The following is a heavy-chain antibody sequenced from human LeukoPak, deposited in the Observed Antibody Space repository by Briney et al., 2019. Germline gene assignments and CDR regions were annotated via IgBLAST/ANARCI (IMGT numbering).Heavy chain of an antibody. CDR1: GGSISSNGYY. D-gene: IGHD5-12*01. CDR3: ARHGVSGYSGYDLTYYFDY. CDR2: IHYSGTT. V-gene: IGHV4-39*01. Sequence: SETPSLTCTVSGGSISSNGYYWGWIRQPPGKGLECIGSIHYSGTTYDNPSLKSRVTLSVDTSKNQFSLKLSSVTAADTAVYYCARHGVSGYSGYDLTYYFDYWGQGTLVTVSS. J-gene: IGHJ4*02.